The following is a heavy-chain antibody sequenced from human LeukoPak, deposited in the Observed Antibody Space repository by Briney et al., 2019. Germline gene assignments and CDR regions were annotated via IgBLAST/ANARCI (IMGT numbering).Heavy chain of an antibody. J-gene: IGHJ3*02. CDR1: GYSISSGYY. V-gene: IGHV4-38-2*02. CDR3: AAGSITIFDI. Sequence: PSETLSLTCTVSGYSISSGYYWGWIRQPPGKGLEWIGSIYHSGSTYYNPSLKSRVTISVDTSKNQFSLKLSSVTAADTAMYYCAAGSITIFDIWGQGTMVTVSS. D-gene: IGHD3-3*01. CDR2: IYHSGST.